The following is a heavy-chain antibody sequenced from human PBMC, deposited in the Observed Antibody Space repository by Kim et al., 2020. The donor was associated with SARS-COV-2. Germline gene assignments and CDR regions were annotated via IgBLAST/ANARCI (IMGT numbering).Heavy chain of an antibody. V-gene: IGHV3-11*01. J-gene: IGHJ6*03. CDR1: GFTFSDYY. CDR3: ASDLSSSDYYYYYMDV. Sequence: GGSLRLSCAASGFTFSDYYMSWIRQAPGKGLEWVSYISSSGSTIYYADSVKGRFTISRDNAKNSLYLQMNSLRAEDTAVYYCASDLSSSDYYYYYMDVWGKGTTVTVSS. CDR2: ISSSGSTI.